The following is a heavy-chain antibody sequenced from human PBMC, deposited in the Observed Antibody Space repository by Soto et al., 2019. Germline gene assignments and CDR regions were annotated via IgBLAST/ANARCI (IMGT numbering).Heavy chain of an antibody. CDR3: AKVPRNPYSSGWYEDAFDI. D-gene: IGHD6-19*01. CDR2: ISWNSGSI. Sequence: EVQLVESGGGLVQPGRSLRLSCAASGFTFDDYAMHWVRQAPGKGLEWVSGISWNSGSIGYADSVKGRFTISRDNAKNSLYLQMNSLRAEDTALYYCAKVPRNPYSSGWYEDAFDIWGQGTMVTVSS. V-gene: IGHV3-9*01. J-gene: IGHJ3*02. CDR1: GFTFDDYA.